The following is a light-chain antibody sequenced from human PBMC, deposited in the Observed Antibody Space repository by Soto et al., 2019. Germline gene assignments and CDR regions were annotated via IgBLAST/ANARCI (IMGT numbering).Light chain of an antibody. V-gene: IGLV2-14*03. J-gene: IGLJ2*01. CDR1: GSDVGHYNY. CDR3: SSYTSSSTLEV. Sequence: QSALTQPASVSGSPGQSITISCTGTGSDVGHYNYVSWYQHHPGKAPKLMIYDVSNRPSGVSNRFSGSKSGNTASLTISGLQAEDEADYYCSSYTSSSTLEVFGGGTKLTVL. CDR2: DVS.